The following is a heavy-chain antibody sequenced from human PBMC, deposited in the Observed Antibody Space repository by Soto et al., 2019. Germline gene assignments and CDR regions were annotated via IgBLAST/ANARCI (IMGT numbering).Heavy chain of an antibody. CDR1: GFTVGNNY. Sequence: EVQLVESGGGLIQPGGSLKLSCAASGFTVGNNYMSWVRQAPGKGLEWVSLIYSTGTTKYADSVKGRFTVSRDNAKNTLYLQMDSLRAEDTAVYYCAKDGRGSVSHYNRFGYWGQGTLVTVSS. D-gene: IGHD3-10*01. CDR3: AKDGRGSVSHYNRFGY. V-gene: IGHV3-53*01. CDR2: IYSTGTT. J-gene: IGHJ4*02.